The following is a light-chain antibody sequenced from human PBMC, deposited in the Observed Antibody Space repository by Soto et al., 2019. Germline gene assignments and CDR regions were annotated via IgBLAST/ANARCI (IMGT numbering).Light chain of an antibody. J-gene: IGKJ5*01. V-gene: IGKV1D-12*01. Sequence: DIQMTPSPSSVSASVGDRVTITCQASQGISRSLAWYQQKPGKAPKLLIYSASSLQSGVPSRFSGSGFGTDFTLTISSLQPEDFATYYCQQADTFPITFGQGTRLEI. CDR3: QQADTFPIT. CDR2: SAS. CDR1: QGISRS.